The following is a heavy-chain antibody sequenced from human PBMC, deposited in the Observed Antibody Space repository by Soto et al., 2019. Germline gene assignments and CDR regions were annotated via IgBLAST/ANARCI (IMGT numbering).Heavy chain of an antibody. J-gene: IGHJ4*02. CDR2: ISAYNGNT. CDR1: GYTFTSYG. CDR3: AKATYEVPPTY. D-gene: IGHD2-2*01. V-gene: IGHV1-18*04. Sequence: APVKVSCKASGYTFTSYGISWVRQAPGQGLEWMGWISAYNGNTNYAQKLQGRVTMTTDTSTSTAYMELRSLISDDTAVYYCAKATYEVPPTYWGQGTLVTVSS.